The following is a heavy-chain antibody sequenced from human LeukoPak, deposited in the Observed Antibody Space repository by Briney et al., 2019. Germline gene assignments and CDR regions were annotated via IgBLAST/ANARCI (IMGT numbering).Heavy chain of an antibody. J-gene: IGHJ6*03. CDR3: AKDGYYDFWSGYYPLYYYYYMDV. CDR1: GFTFSSYA. D-gene: IGHD3-3*01. Sequence: GGSLRLSCAASGFTFSSYAMSWVRQAPGKGPHWVSAISGSGGSTYYADSVKGRFTISRDNSKNTLYLQMNSLRAEDTAVYYCAKDGYYDFWSGYYPLYYYYYMDVWGKGTTVTVSS. CDR2: ISGSGGST. V-gene: IGHV3-23*01.